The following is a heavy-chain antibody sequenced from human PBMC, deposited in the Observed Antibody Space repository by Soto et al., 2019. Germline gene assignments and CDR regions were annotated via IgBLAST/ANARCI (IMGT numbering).Heavy chain of an antibody. J-gene: IGHJ4*02. Sequence: PGGSLRLSCAASGFIFSNFAMYWVRRAPGKGLEWVSSIRQSGDRSSYADSAKGRFTISRDNSKNTLYLQMNGLRLDDTAVYYCVTAVRTRLDNWGPGTRVTVS. CDR2: IRQSGDRS. D-gene: IGHD3-10*01. V-gene: IGHV3-23*01. CDR1: GFIFSNFA. CDR3: VTAVRTRLDN.